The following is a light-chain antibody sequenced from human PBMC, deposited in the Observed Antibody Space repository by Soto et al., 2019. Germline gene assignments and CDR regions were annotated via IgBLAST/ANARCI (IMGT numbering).Light chain of an antibody. J-gene: IGLJ1*01. CDR3: SSYTSSSTYV. Sequence: QSALTQPASVSGSPGQSITISCTGTSSDVGAYNYVSWYQHQPGKAPKLIIYEVSNRPSGVSNRFSGSKSGNTASLTISGLQAEDEADYYCSSYTSSSTYVFGTGTKLTVL. CDR1: SSDVGAYNY. CDR2: EVS. V-gene: IGLV2-14*01.